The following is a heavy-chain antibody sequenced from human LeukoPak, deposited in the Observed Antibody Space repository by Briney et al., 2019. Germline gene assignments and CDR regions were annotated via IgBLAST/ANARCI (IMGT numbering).Heavy chain of an antibody. CDR1: SVSFNSDA. V-gene: IGHV3-23*01. D-gene: IGHD5-24*01. J-gene: IGHJ4*02. CDR3: AKYRVSGDGYIALDF. CDR2: ITVPADAT. Sequence: PGGSLRLFCSASSVSFNSDAMNWVRQLPGNGLEWVSDITVPADATTYAYSVKGRFTISRDNSKNTVFLQMDSLRAEDTVVYYCAKYRVSGDGYIALDFWGQGTLVTVSS.